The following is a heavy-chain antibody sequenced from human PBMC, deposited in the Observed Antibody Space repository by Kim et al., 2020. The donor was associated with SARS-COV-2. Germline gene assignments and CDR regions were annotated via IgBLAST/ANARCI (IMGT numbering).Heavy chain of an antibody. J-gene: IGHJ3*02. CDR3: ARPGPRGDDAFDI. CDR2: IWYDGSNK. V-gene: IGHV3-33*01. Sequence: GGSLRLSCAASGFTFSSYGMHWVRQAPGKGLEWVAVIWYDGSNKYYADSVKGRFTISRDNSKNTLYLQMNSLRAEDTAVYYCARPGPRGDDAFDIWGQGTMVTVSS. D-gene: IGHD3-10*01. CDR1: GFTFSSYG.